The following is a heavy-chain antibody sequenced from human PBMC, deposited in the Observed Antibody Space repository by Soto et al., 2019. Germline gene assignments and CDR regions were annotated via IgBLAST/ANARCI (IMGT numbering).Heavy chain of an antibody. Sequence: ASVKVSCKASGYTFTSYGISWVRQAPGQGLEWMGWISAYNGNTNYAQKLQGRVTMTTDTSTSTAYMELRSLRSDDTAVYYCARIFWSGYYTGIYYYYGMDAWGQGTTVTVSS. D-gene: IGHD3-3*01. J-gene: IGHJ6*02. CDR1: GYTFTSYG. V-gene: IGHV1-18*04. CDR2: ISAYNGNT. CDR3: ARIFWSGYYTGIYYYYGMDA.